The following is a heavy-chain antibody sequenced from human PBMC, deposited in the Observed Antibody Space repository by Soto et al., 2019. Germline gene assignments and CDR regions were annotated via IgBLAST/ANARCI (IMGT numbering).Heavy chain of an antibody. Sequence: QAQLVESGGGVVQPGRSLRLSCAASGFIFSNYGMQWVRQAPGKGLEWVAVISDDGSNKYYADSVQGRFTISRDKSKNTLYLQMNSLRVEDTAIYYCARPRGPYYYYYGMDVWGQGTTVTVSS. V-gene: IGHV3-30*03. J-gene: IGHJ6*02. CDR1: GFIFSNYG. D-gene: IGHD3-16*01. CDR2: ISDDGSNK. CDR3: ARPRGPYYYYYGMDV.